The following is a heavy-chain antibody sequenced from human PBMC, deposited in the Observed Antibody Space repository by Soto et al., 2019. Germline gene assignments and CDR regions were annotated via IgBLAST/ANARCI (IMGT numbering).Heavy chain of an antibody. J-gene: IGHJ5*02. D-gene: IGHD6-13*01. CDR1: GGSISSYY. Sequence: PSETLSLTCTVSGGSISSYYWSWIRQPPGKGLEWIGYIYYSGSTNYNPSLKSRVTISVDTSKNQFSLKLSSVTAADTAVYYCARDLTGGIAWFDPLGQGTLVTVSS. V-gene: IGHV4-59*01. CDR3: ARDLTGGIAWFDP. CDR2: IYYSGST.